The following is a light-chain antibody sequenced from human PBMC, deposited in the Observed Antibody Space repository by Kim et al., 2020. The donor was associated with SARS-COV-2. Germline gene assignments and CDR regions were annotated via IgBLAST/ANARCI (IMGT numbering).Light chain of an antibody. CDR2: QDT. CDR1: KLGDKY. J-gene: IGLJ2*01. Sequence: SYELTQPPSVSVSPGQTASITCSGDKLGDKYACWYQQKPGQSPVLVIYQDTKRPSGIPERFSGSNSGNTATLTISGTQAMDEADYYCQAWDSHSFYVVFG. V-gene: IGLV3-1*01. CDR3: QAWDSHSFYVV.